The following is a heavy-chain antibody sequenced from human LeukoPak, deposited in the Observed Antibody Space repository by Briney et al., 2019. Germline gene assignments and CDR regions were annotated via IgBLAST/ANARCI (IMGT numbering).Heavy chain of an antibody. CDR3: ASTKGGTDYFDY. J-gene: IGHJ4*02. V-gene: IGHV1-18*01. Sequence: ASVKVSCKASGYTFTSYGISWVRQAPGQGLEWMGWISAYNGNTNYAQKLQGRVTMTTDTSTSTAYMELRSLRSDNTAVYYCASTKGGTDYFDYWGQGTLVTVSS. CDR2: ISAYNGNT. D-gene: IGHD1-7*01. CDR1: GYTFTSYG.